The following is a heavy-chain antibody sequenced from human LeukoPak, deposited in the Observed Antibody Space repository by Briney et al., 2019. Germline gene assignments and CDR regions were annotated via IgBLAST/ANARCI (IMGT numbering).Heavy chain of an antibody. Sequence: TGGPLRLSCVVSGITLSNYGMSWVRQAPGRGLEWVSSISRTGSYIYYADSVKGRFTISRDNAQNSLYLQMNSLRVEDTAVYYCARVLETDCRGGSCYSGLDYWGQGTLVTVSS. CDR3: ARVLETDCRGGSCYSGLDY. V-gene: IGHV3-21*01. CDR2: ISRTGSYI. CDR1: GITLSNYG. J-gene: IGHJ4*02. D-gene: IGHD2-15*01.